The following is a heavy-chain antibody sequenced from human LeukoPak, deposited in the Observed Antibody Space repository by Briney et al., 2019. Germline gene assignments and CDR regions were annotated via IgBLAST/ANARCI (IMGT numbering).Heavy chain of an antibody. Sequence: SETLSLTCTVSGGSISSYYWSWIRQPPGKGLEWIGYIYYSGSTNYNPSLKSRVTISVDTSKNQFSLKLSSVTAADTAVYYCARQGPRDVLMVYAIKGGGGQGTLVTVSS. CDR1: GGSISSYY. CDR3: ARQGPRDVLMVYAIKGG. J-gene: IGHJ4*02. V-gene: IGHV4-59*08. D-gene: IGHD2-8*01. CDR2: IYYSGST.